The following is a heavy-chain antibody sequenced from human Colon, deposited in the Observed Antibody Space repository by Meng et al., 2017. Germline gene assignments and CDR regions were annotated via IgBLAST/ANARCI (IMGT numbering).Heavy chain of an antibody. V-gene: IGHV3-74*01. CDR1: GFTFSSHW. D-gene: IGHD3-9*01. Sequence: EVRLVESGGGLVQPGGSLRLSCAASGFTFSSHWMHWVRQAPGKGLVWVSSVSADGSSTNYADSVKGRFSISRDNAKDTVFLQMNSLRGEDTAVYYCANDRLNHWGQGTLVTVSS. CDR3: ANDRLNH. CDR2: VSADGSST. J-gene: IGHJ1*01.